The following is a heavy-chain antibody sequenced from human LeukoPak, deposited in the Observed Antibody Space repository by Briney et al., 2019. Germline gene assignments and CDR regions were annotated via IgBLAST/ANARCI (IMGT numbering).Heavy chain of an antibody. CDR2: IYHSGST. CDR3: ARARTVYDPRYY. V-gene: IGHV4-38-2*02. J-gene: IGHJ4*02. CDR1: GDSISSGYY. Sequence: SETLSLTCTVSGDSISSGYYWGWIRQPPGKGLEWIGNIYHSGSTDYNPSLKSRVTMSVDTSNNQFSLKLSSVTAADTAVYYCARARTVYDPRYYWGQGTLVTVSS. D-gene: IGHD3-16*01.